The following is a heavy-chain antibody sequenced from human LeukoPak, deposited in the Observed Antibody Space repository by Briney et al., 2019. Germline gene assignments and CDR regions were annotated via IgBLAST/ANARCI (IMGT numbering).Heavy chain of an antibody. CDR3: ARGVVRYFDY. CDR2: INSDGSST. D-gene: IGHD3-9*01. CDR1: GFTFSSHW. V-gene: IGHV3-74*01. J-gene: IGHJ4*02. Sequence: GGSLRLSCAASGFTFSSHWMHWIRQAPGKGLVWDSRINSDGSSTSYADSVKGRFTISRDNAKNSLYLQMNSLRAEDTAVYYCARGVVRYFDYWGQGALVTVSS.